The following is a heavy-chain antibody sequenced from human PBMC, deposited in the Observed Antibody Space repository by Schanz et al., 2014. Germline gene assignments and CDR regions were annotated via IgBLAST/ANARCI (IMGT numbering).Heavy chain of an antibody. V-gene: IGHV1-46*01. J-gene: IGHJ4*02. CDR3: ARERPRKGDFDY. CDR1: GYTFTDYS. Sequence: QVQLVQSGSELKKPGASVKLSCKSSGYTFTDYSMQWVRQAPGQGLEWLGTIFLNDGGTHSAEKFQGRIIMTRDTSTSTVYLDLSSLRSEDTAVYYCARERPRKGDFDYWGQGTLVTVSS. D-gene: IGHD1-26*01. CDR2: IFLNDGGT.